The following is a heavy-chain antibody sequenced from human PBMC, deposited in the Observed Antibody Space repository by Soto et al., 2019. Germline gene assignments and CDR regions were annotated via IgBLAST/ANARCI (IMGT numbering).Heavy chain of an antibody. CDR2: IIPIFGTA. D-gene: IGHD6-13*01. J-gene: IGHJ6*02. CDR1: GGTFSSYA. V-gene: IGHV1-69*13. CDR3: ARTGYSSSWGILRDYGMDV. Sequence: SVKVSCKASGGTFSSYAISWVRQAPGQGLEWMGGIIPIFGTANYAQKFQGRVTITADESTSTAYMELSSLRSEDTAVYYCARTGYSSSWGILRDYGMDVWGQGTTVTVSS.